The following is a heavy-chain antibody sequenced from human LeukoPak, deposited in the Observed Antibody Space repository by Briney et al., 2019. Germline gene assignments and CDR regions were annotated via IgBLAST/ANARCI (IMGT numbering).Heavy chain of an antibody. Sequence: ASVKVSCKASGYTFTSCDINWVRQATGQGLEWMGWMNPKSGNTGYGQSFQGRITMTRDISIGTAYMELSNLTSEDTAIYYCTRGSSGRRDNWGRGTLVTVSA. D-gene: IGHD6-19*01. CDR1: GYTFTSCD. J-gene: IGHJ4*02. CDR2: MNPKSGNT. V-gene: IGHV1-8*01. CDR3: TRGSSGRRDN.